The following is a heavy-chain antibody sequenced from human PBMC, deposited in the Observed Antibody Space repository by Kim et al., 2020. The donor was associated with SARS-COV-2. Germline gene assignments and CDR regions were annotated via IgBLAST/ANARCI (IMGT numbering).Heavy chain of an antibody. J-gene: IGHJ6*03. Sequence: GGSLRLSCAASGLTLSNFAMSWVRQAPGKGLEWVSSISGNGGNIDYADSVKGRFIISRDNSKNTLYPQINSLRAEDTAVYYCVKNPSYYYYYYYMDVWGKGTTVNVSS. CDR3: VKNPSYYYYYYYMDV. CDR2: ISGNGGNI. V-gene: IGHV3-23*01. CDR1: GLTLSNFA.